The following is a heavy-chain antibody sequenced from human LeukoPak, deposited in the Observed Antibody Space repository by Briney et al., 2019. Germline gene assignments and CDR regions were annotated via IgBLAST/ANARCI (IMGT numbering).Heavy chain of an antibody. CDR2: IRDSGDMT. D-gene: IGHD6-19*01. Sequence: PGGSLGLSCSASGFAFRSQVMVWVRQAPGKGLEWVSVIRDSGDMTYYADSVKGRFTISRDNSKNTMYLQMTSLTAEDTAVYYCAKDAPRSDGWSFFDHWGQGTLVTVSS. CDR3: AKDAPRSDGWSFFDH. CDR1: GFAFRSQV. V-gene: IGHV3-23*01. J-gene: IGHJ4*02.